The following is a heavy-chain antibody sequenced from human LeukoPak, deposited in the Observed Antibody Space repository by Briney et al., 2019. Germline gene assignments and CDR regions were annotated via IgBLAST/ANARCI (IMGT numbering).Heavy chain of an antibody. CDR2: IIPIFGTA. CDR1: GGTFSSYA. Sequence: ASVKVSCKASGGTFSSYAISWVRQAPGQGLEWMGGIIPIFGTANYAQKFQGRVTITANESTSTAYMELSSLRPEDTAVYYCARGRGDYSSSWYEPFDYWGQGTLVTVSS. CDR3: ARGRGDYSSSWYEPFDY. D-gene: IGHD6-13*01. V-gene: IGHV1-69*13. J-gene: IGHJ4*02.